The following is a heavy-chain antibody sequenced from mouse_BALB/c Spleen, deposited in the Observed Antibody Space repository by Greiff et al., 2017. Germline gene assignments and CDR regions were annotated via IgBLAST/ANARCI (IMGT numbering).Heavy chain of an antibody. V-gene: IGHV1-69*02. J-gene: IGHJ3*01. CDR3: ARCYYGSSPAWFAY. CDR2: IDPSDSYT. CDR1: GYTFTSYW. D-gene: IGHD1-1*01. Sequence: QVQLKQSGAELVKPGASVKLSCKASGYTFTSYWMHWVKQRPGQGLEWIGEIDPSDSYTNYNQKFKGKATLTVDKSSSTAYMQLSSLTSEDSAVYYCARCYYGSSPAWFAYWGQGTLVTVSA.